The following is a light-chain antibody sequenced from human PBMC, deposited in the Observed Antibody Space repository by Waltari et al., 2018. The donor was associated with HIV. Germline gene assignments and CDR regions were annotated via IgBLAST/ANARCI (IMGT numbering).Light chain of an antibody. CDR1: SSNIESNY. Sequence: QSVLTQPPSASGTPGQRVTISWSGSSSNIESNYVYWYQHLPGTAPKLLIYRNNQRPSGVPDRFSGSKSGTSASLAISGLRSEDEADYYCAAWDDSLSGYVFGTGTKVTVL. J-gene: IGLJ1*01. CDR3: AAWDDSLSGYV. CDR2: RNN. V-gene: IGLV1-47*01.